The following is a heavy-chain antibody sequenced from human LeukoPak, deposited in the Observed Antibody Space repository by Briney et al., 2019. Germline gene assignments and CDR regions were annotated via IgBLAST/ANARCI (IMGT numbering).Heavy chain of an antibody. D-gene: IGHD3-10*01. V-gene: IGHV3-43*02. Sequence: QPGGSLRLSCAASGFIFDDYAMNWVRQAPGKGLEWVSLISGAGGSTYYADSVKGRFTIARDNSKNSLYLQMNSLRTEDTALYFCANGLYHGSGSSTYFKSWGQGTLVTVSS. CDR1: GFIFDDYA. J-gene: IGHJ4*02. CDR3: ANGLYHGSGSSTYFKS. CDR2: ISGAGGST.